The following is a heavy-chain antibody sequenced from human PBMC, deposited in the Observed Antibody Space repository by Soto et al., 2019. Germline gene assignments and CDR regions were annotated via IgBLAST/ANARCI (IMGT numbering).Heavy chain of an antibody. Sequence: PGGSLRLSCAGSGFRFSDYSMNWVRQAPGKGLEWVSYTTSSGDSTYYADSVKGRFTVSRDNAKSSLFLQMNGLRDEDTAVYYCARLPKGSTVTSWGQGTLVTVSS. CDR2: TTSSGDST. D-gene: IGHD4-17*01. V-gene: IGHV3-48*02. CDR1: GFRFSDYS. J-gene: IGHJ4*02. CDR3: ARLPKGSTVTS.